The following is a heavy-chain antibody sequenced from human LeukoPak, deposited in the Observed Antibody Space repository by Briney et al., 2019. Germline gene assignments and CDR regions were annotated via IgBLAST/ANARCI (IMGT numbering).Heavy chain of an antibody. Sequence: SETLSLTCTVSGFSIGTYYWSWIRQPPGKGLEYIAYIYYTGSTDYNPSFKSRVRMSLDTSKNQFSLVLNSVTAADTAVYYCARGRYGGGWYDYWGQGTLVTVSS. D-gene: IGHD6-19*01. CDR3: ARGRYGGGWYDY. CDR2: IYYTGST. V-gene: IGHV4-59*01. J-gene: IGHJ4*02. CDR1: GFSIGTYY.